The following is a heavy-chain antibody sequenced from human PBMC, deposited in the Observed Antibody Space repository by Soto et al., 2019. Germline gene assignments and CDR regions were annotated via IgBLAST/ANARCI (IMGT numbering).Heavy chain of an antibody. J-gene: IGHJ4*02. CDR2: MSYDGTTK. V-gene: IGHV3-30-3*01. D-gene: IGHD3-10*01. CDR1: GFIFSNYV. CDR3: AREVLWSRYFDY. Sequence: QVQLVESGGGVVQPVRSLRLSCAASGFIFSNYVMYWVRQAPGKGLEWVAFMSYDGTTKSYADSVKGRFTISRDNSQNTLYLQMNSLRPEDTGVYYCAREVLWSRYFDYWGQGTLVTVSS.